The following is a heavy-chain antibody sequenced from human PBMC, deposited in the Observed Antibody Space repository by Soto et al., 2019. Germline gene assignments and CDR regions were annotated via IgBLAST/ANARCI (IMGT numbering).Heavy chain of an antibody. V-gene: IGHV1-69*01. Sequence: QVQLVQSGAEVKKPGSSVKVSCKASGGTFSSYAISWVRQAPGQGLEWMGGIIPIFGTANYAQKFQGRVTITADESTSTAYMELSSLRSEDTAVYYCVGSIAAAGTGGPSYYYYYGMDVWGQGTTVTVSS. D-gene: IGHD6-13*01. CDR3: VGSIAAAGTGGPSYYYYYGMDV. J-gene: IGHJ6*02. CDR2: IIPIFGTA. CDR1: GGTFSSYA.